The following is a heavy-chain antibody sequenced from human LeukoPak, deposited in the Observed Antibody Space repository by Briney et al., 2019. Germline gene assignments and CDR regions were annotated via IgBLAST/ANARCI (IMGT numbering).Heavy chain of an antibody. CDR3: ARSSLSGSLLEDY. J-gene: IGHJ4*02. CDR2: IKQDGSVK. CDR1: GFTFSNFW. V-gene: IGHV3-7*01. D-gene: IGHD6-19*01. Sequence: GGSLRLSCAASGFTFSNFWMNWVRQAPGKGLEWVANIKQDGSVKHYVDSVKGRFTISRDNTKNSLHLQMNSLRAEDTAVYYCARSSLSGSLLEDYWGQGTLVTVSS.